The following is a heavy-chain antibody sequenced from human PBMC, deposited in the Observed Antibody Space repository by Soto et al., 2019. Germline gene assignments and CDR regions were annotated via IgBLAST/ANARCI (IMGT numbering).Heavy chain of an antibody. CDR3: AHCNVLLWFGELFRY. CDR1: GFSLSTSGVG. CDR2: IYWDDDK. D-gene: IGHD3-10*01. V-gene: IGHV2-5*02. Sequence: QITLKESGPTLVKPTQTLTLTCTFSGFSLSTSGVGVGWIRQPPGKALEWLALIYWDDDKRYSPSLKSRLTITQDTSKNQVVLTLTNMAPVDTATYYCAHCNVLLWFGELFRYWGQGTLVTVSS. J-gene: IGHJ4*02.